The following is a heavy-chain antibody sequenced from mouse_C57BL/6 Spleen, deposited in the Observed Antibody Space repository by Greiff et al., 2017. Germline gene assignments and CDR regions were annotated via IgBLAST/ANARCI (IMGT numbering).Heavy chain of an antibody. Sequence: EVQLQQSGTVLARPGASVKMSCKTSGYTFTSYWMHWVKQRPGQGLAWIGAIYPGNSDPSYNPKFKGTGKLTAVTSASTAYMELSSLTKEDSAVYDCTRSGLAKSLRYFDVWGTGTTVTVSS. CDR1: GYTFTSYW. J-gene: IGHJ1*03. V-gene: IGHV1-5*01. CDR3: TRSGLAKSLRYFDV. CDR2: IYPGNSDP. D-gene: IGHD6-2*01.